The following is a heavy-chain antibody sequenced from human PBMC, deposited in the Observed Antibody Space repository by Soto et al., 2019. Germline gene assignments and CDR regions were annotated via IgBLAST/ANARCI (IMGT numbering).Heavy chain of an antibody. CDR1: GDSNSSDY. CDR3: ARSTFRHAFDI. CDR2: IHDSGDT. V-gene: IGHV4-59*01. J-gene: IGHJ3*02. Sequence: PSETLSLTCIVSGDSNSSDYWNWIRQPPGKGLERIGHIHDSGDTNYNPSLGSRVNISLDTSKKKFSLNLTSVTAADTAVYFCARSTFRHAFDIWGQGTMVTVSS. D-gene: IGHD2-21*01.